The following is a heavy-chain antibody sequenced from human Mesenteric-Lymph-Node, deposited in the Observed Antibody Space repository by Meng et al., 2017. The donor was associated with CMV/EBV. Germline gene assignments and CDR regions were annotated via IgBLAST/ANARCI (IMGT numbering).Heavy chain of an antibody. V-gene: IGHV4-39*07. CDR1: GGSISSSSYY. CDR2: IYYSGST. J-gene: IGHJ6*02. Sequence: GSLRLSCTVSGGSISSSSYYWGWIRQPPGKGLEWIGSIYYSGSTYYNPSLKSRVTISVDTSKNQFSLKLSSVTAADTAVYYCAKLGSQSYYYGLDVWGQGTTVTVSS. D-gene: IGHD1-7*01. CDR3: AKLGSQSYYYGLDV.